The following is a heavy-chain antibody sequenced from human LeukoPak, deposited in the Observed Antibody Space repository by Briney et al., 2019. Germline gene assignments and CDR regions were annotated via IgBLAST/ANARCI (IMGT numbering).Heavy chain of an antibody. V-gene: IGHV3-53*01. CDR3: ARDIGNWFDP. CDR2: TYSDGNT. D-gene: IGHD3-16*02. CDR1: GFTVSSSY. Sequence: GGSLRLSCAVSGFTVSSSYMTWVRQAPGKGLEWVSITYSDGNTYYAESVKGRFTVSRGYSKNTLYLQMNSLRAEDTAVYYCARDIGNWFDPWGQGTLVTVSS. J-gene: IGHJ5*02.